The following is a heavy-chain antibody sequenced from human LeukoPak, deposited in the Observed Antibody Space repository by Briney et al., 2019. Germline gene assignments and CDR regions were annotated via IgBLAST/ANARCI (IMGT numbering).Heavy chain of an antibody. Sequence: GGSLRLSCAASGFTFSSYGMSWVRQAPGKGLEWVSAISGSGGSTYYADSVKGRFTISRDNAKNSLYLQMNSLRAEDTAVYYCARSYYYDSGTDYWGQGTLVTVSS. CDR3: ARSYYYDSGTDY. CDR1: GFTFSSYG. CDR2: ISGSGGST. D-gene: IGHD3-22*01. J-gene: IGHJ4*02. V-gene: IGHV3-23*01.